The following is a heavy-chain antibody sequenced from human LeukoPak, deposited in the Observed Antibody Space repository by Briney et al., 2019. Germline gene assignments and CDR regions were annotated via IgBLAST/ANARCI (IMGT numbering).Heavy chain of an antibody. CDR2: IYSGGST. Sequence: PGGSLRLSCAASGFIVSSNYMSWVRQAPGKGLEWVSVIYSGGSTYYADSVKGRFTISRDNSKNTLYLQMNSLRAEDTAVYYCARVRGPAAGMDYWGQGTLVTVSS. J-gene: IGHJ4*02. D-gene: IGHD6-13*01. CDR3: ARVRGPAAGMDY. V-gene: IGHV3-53*01. CDR1: GFIVSSNY.